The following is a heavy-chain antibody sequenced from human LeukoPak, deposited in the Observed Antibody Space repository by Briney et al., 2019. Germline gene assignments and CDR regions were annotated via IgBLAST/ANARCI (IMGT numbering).Heavy chain of an antibody. CDR2: INIDGSST. J-gene: IGHJ4*02. D-gene: IGHD1-1*01. V-gene: IGHV3-74*01. Sequence: PGGSLRLSCVASGFTFSTYWMHWVRQAPGKGLVWVSRINIDGSSTNYADSVKGRFTISRDNAKNTLYMQMNSLRGEDTAVYYCARGAQLSGMASDYWGQGTLVTGSS. CDR1: GFTFSTYW. CDR3: ARGAQLSGMASDY.